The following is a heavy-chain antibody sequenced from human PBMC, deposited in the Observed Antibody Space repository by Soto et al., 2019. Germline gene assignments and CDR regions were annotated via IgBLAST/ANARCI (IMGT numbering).Heavy chain of an antibody. CDR1: GDSITASYSN. V-gene: IGHV4-39*01. CDR2: FYYSWTT. CDR3: AKLVRDDVRRSDLDH. Sequence: SETLSLTCTVSGDSITASYSNWAWIRQPPGKGLEWIGTFYYSWTTSQNPPLRSRITISGDTSRNQFSLNLRSVTAADSGVDYCAKLVRDDVRRSDLDHWGQGTLVTVSS. D-gene: IGHD3-10*02. J-gene: IGHJ4*02.